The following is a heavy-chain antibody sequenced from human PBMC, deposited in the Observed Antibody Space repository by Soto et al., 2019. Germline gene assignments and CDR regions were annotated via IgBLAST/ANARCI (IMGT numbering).Heavy chain of an antibody. CDR1: GFTFSSYA. CDR3: AREAYYDFWSGYYRDYYYYLDG. J-gene: IGHJ6*03. Sequence: GGSLRLSCAASGFTFSSYAMHWVRQAPGKGLEYVSAISSNGGSTYYANSVKGRFTISRDNSKNTLYLQMGSLRAEDMAVYYCAREAYYDFWSGYYRDYYYYLDGWGKGTTVTVAS. CDR2: ISSNGGST. D-gene: IGHD3-3*01. V-gene: IGHV3-64*01.